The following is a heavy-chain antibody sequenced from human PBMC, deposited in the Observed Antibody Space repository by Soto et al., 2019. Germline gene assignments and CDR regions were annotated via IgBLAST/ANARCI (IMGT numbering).Heavy chain of an antibody. V-gene: IGHV3-23*01. CDR2: ISGSGGST. CDR3: AKDEGSSLYYYYYMDV. Sequence: GGSLRLSCAASGFTFSSYAMSWVRQAPGKGLEWVPAISGSGGSTYYADSVKGRFTISRDNSKNTLYLQMNSLRAEDTAVYYCAKDEGSSLYYYYYMDVWGKGTTVTVSS. D-gene: IGHD6-6*01. CDR1: GFTFSSYA. J-gene: IGHJ6*03.